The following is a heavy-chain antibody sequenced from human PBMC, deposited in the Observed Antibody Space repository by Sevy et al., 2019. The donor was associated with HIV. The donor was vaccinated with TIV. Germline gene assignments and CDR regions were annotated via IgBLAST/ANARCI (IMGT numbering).Heavy chain of an antibody. CDR3: AREEHDYGDYGGAFDI. D-gene: IGHD4-17*01. CDR2: ISSSSTI. J-gene: IGHJ3*02. V-gene: IGHV3-48*02. CDR1: GFTFSSYS. Sequence: GGSLRLSCAASGFTFSSYSMNWVRQAPGKGLEWVSYISSSSTIYYADSVKGRFTISRDNAKNSLYLKMNSLRDEDTAVYYCAREEHDYGDYGGAFDIWGQGTMVTVSS.